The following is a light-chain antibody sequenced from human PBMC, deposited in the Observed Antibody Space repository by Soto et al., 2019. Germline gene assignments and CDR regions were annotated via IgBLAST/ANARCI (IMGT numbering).Light chain of an antibody. CDR1: QSVDNR. CDR3: QQYNSYSGYT. V-gene: IGKV3-15*01. J-gene: IGKJ2*01. Sequence: EVVMTQSPATLSVSPGERATLSCRASQSVDNRLAWYQHTPGQAPRLLIYGASNRATGVPAKFSGSGSGTEFTLTITSLQPDDFATYYCQQYNSYSGYTFGQGTKLEIK. CDR2: GAS.